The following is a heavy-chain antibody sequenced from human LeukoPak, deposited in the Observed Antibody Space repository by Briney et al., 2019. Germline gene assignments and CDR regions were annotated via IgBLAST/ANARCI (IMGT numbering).Heavy chain of an antibody. Sequence: GGSLRLSCAASGFTFSDYYMSWIRQAPGKGLGWVSYISSSGSTIYYADSVKGRFTISRDNAKNSLYLQMNSLRAEDTAVYYCARELEYDFWSGYYGHYYYGMDVWGQGTTVTVSS. CDR2: ISSSGSTI. D-gene: IGHD3-3*01. CDR3: ARELEYDFWSGYYGHYYYGMDV. V-gene: IGHV3-11*01. CDR1: GFTFSDYY. J-gene: IGHJ6*02.